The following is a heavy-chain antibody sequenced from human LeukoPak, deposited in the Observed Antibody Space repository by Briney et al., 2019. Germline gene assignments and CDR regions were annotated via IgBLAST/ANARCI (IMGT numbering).Heavy chain of an antibody. CDR1: GGSISSGSYY. J-gene: IGHJ4*02. Sequence: PSQTLSLTCTVSGGSISSGSYYWSWIRQPAGKGLEWIGRIYTSGSTNYNPSLKSRVTISVDTSKNQFSLKLSSVTAADTAVYYCARESTLDFDYWGQGTLVTVSS. D-gene: IGHD5/OR15-5a*01. CDR3: ARESTLDFDY. CDR2: IYTSGST. V-gene: IGHV4-61*02.